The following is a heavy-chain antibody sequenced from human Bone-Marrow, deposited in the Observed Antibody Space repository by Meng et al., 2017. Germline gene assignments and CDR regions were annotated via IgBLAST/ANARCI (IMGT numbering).Heavy chain of an antibody. J-gene: IGHJ4*02. Sequence: EQVRQEGDWGKTRAASVKASCNPCGTYSPDYLKCGVRRAPEEGLGWVGRITPKSGETHSAQKFQARVTMSGDTSISTAHMVLSRMSSDDTAVYYCGRRVSTVGDLDYWGQGTLVTVSS. CDR3: GRRVSTVGDLDY. V-gene: IGHV1-2*02. CDR1: GTYSPDYL. CDR2: ITPKSGET. D-gene: IGHD2-21*01.